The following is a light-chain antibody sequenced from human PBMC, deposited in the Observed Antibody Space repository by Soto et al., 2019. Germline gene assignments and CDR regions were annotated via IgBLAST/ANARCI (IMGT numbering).Light chain of an antibody. CDR3: QRYNNWPLT. CDR1: QSVFYSPKKKKH. J-gene: IGKJ4*01. CDR2: ETT. V-gene: IGKV4-1*01. Sequence: VMTQSPDSPAVSLGERAPINCQSSQSVFYSPKKKKHLAWYPQKTRQPPPLLIHETTPRATGVPARFSGSRSWPEFTLTKSGLQSEDFAISYCQRYNNWPLTFGGGNKV.